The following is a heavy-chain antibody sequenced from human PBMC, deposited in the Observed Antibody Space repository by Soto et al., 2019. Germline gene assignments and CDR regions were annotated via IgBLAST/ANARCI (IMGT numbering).Heavy chain of an antibody. CDR2: ISAYNGNT. CDR3: ARDRNYDFWSGPYWFDP. J-gene: IGHJ5*02. CDR1: GYTFTSYG. Sequence: ASVKVSCKASGYTFTSYGISWVRQAPGQGLEWMGWISAYNGNTNYAQKLQGRVTMTTDTSTSTAYMELRSLRSDDTAVYYCARDRNYDFWSGPYWFDPWGQGTMVTVYS. D-gene: IGHD3-3*01. V-gene: IGHV1-18*01.